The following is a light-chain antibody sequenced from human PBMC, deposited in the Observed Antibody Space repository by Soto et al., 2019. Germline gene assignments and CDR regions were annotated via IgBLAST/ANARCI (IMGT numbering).Light chain of an antibody. V-gene: IGLV2-14*01. CDR1: SRDVGGYNY. CDR2: DAT. Sequence: QSVLTQPASVSGSPGQSISISCTGTSRDVGGYNYVSWYQHYPDKAPKLIIYDATSRPSGVSDRFSGSKSGNTASLTISGLQPEPEAHYYSTSFTISTDVFGSGTKGTVL. CDR3: TSFTISTDV. J-gene: IGLJ1*01.